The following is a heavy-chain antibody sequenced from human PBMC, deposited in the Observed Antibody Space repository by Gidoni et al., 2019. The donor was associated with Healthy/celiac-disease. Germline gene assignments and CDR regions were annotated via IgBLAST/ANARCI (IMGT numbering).Heavy chain of an antibody. CDR2: INAGNGNT. CDR1: GYTFTSYA. J-gene: IGHJ4*02. CDR3: AREGDYGDYEDY. Sequence: QVQLVQSGAEVKKTGASVKVSCKASGYTFTSYAMHWVRQAPGKRLEWMGWINAGNGNTKYSQKFQGRVTITRDTSASTAYMELSSLRSEDTAVYYCAREGDYGDYEDYWGQGTLVTVSS. D-gene: IGHD4-17*01. V-gene: IGHV1-3*01.